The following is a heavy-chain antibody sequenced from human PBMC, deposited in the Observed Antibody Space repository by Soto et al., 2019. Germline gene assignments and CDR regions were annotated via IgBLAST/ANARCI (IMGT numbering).Heavy chain of an antibody. V-gene: IGHV1-46*01. Sequence: ASVKVSCKASGYTFSNYYIHWVRQAPGQGLERLGIINPSTGTTSHTQKFQDRITMTRDTSTSTVYLELRSLRYEDTAVFYCARDSVGATGEVDYWGQGTLVTVSS. D-gene: IGHD1-26*01. CDR2: INPSTGTT. CDR1: GYTFSNYY. CDR3: ARDSVGATGEVDY. J-gene: IGHJ4*02.